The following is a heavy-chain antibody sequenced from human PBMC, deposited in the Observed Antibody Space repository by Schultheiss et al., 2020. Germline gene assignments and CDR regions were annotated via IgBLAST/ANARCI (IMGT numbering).Heavy chain of an antibody. D-gene: IGHD6-25*01. Sequence: GSLRLSCAASGFTFSSYGMHWVRQAPGKGLEWIGEINHSGSTNYNPSLKSRVTISVDTSKNQFSLKLSSVTAADTAVYYCARGRGAARYNWFDPWGQGTLVTVSS. CDR1: GFTFSSYG. CDR2: INHSGST. J-gene: IGHJ5*02. V-gene: IGHV4-34*01. CDR3: ARGRGAARYNWFDP.